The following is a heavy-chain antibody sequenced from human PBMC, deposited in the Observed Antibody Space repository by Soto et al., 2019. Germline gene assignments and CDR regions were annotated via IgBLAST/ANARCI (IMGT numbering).Heavy chain of an antibody. CDR3: TGGGPGHPFDY. V-gene: IGHV4-59*11. D-gene: IGHD7-27*01. CDR2: IHYSGST. J-gene: IGHJ4*02. CDR1: GVSITSHY. Sequence: SETLSLTCTVSGVSITSHYWTWIRQPPGKGLEWIGNIHYSGSTNYSPSLKSRVIISVDTSENQSSLKLSSVTTADTAVYYCTGGGPGHPFDYWGQGTLVTVS.